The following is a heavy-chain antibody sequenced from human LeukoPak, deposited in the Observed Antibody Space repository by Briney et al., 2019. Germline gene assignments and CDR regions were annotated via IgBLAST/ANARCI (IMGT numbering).Heavy chain of an antibody. D-gene: IGHD3-22*01. CDR2: IYSGGST. CDR3: ARDLPGSGLYYYYDMDV. CDR1: GFTVSSNY. V-gene: IGHV3-53*01. J-gene: IGHJ6*02. Sequence: GGSLRLSRAASGFTVSSNYMSWVRQAPGKGLEWVSVIYSGGSTYYADSVKGRFTISRDNSKNTLYLQMNSLRAEDTAVYYCARDLPGSGLYYYYDMDVWGQGTTVTVSS.